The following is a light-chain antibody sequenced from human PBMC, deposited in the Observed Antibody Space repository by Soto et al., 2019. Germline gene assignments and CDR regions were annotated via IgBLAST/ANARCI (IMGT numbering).Light chain of an antibody. CDR2: DAS. CDR1: QSVSSY. CDR3: QQRNNWPGT. Sequence: EIVLTQSPATLSLSPGERATLSCRASQSVSSYLAWYQQKPGQAPRLLIYDASNRATGIPARFSGSGSGTDFTLTISSLEPEDVAVYYCQQRNNWPGTFGQGTKVEIK. J-gene: IGKJ1*01. V-gene: IGKV3-11*01.